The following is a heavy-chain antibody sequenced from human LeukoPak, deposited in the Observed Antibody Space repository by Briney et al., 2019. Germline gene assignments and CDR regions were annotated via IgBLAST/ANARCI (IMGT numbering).Heavy chain of an antibody. D-gene: IGHD2-15*01. CDR3: ARVYCSGGSCLNYYYYGMDV. J-gene: IGHJ6*02. CDR2: SSPFFGTA. CDR1: GGTFGTYP. Sequence: SVKVSCKASGGTFGTYPISWFRRAPGQGLNGLGGSSPFFGTANYAQKFRGRVTITRDTSASTAYMELSSLRSEDTAVYYCARVYCSGGSCLNYYYYGMDVWGQGTTVTVSS. V-gene: IGHV1-69*05.